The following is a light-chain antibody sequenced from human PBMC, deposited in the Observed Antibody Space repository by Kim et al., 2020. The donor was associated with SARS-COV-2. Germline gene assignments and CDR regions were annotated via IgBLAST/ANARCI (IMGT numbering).Light chain of an antibody. CDR1: SGHSSYA. CDR3: QTWGTGIQV. J-gene: IGLJ3*02. CDR2: LNSDGSH. V-gene: IGLV4-69*01. Sequence: QLVLTQSPSASASLGASVKLTCTLSSGHSSYAIAWHQQQPEKGPRYFMRLNSDGSHSKGDGIPDRFSGSSSGAERFLIISSLQSEDEADYYCQTWGTGIQVFGGGTRLTV.